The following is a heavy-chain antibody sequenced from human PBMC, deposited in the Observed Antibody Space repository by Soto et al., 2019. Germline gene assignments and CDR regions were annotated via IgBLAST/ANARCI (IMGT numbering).Heavy chain of an antibody. CDR2: IYSSGST. Sequence: LSDALSLTCTLSGCSFNIYYWTSIRQPAGKGLEWIGRIYSSGSTNYNPSLKSRVTMSVDTSKNQFSLKLSSVTAADTAVYYCARSVRLHDAFDIWGQGTMVTVSS. J-gene: IGHJ3*02. CDR1: GCSFNIYY. D-gene: IGHD6-25*01. CDR3: ARSVRLHDAFDI. V-gene: IGHV4-4*07.